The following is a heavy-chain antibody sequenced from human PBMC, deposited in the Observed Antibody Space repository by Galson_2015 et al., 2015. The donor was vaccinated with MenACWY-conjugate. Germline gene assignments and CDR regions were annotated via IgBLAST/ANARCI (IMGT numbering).Heavy chain of an antibody. D-gene: IGHD5-24*01. J-gene: IGHJ6*02. CDR3: ATGCWDGYNARYCYYYYYGMDV. CDR2: ISYDGSNK. CDR1: GFTFSSYA. V-gene: IGHV3-30*04. Sequence: SLRLSCAASGFTFSSYAMHWVRQAPGKGLEWVAVISYDGSNKYYADSVKGRFTISRDNSKNTLYLQMNSLRAEDTAVYYCATGCWDGYNARYCYYYYYGMDVWGQGTTVTVSS.